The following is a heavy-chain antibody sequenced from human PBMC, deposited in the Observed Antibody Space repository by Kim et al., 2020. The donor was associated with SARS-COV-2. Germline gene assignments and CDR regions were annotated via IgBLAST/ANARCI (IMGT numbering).Heavy chain of an antibody. V-gene: IGHV3-11*05. D-gene: IGHD2-2*01. CDR2: ISSSSSYT. CDR1: GFTFSDYY. CDR3: ARVGYCSSTSCSNFDY. Sequence: GGSLRLSCAASGFTFSDYYMSWIRQAPGKGLEWVSYISSSSSYTNYADSVKGRFTISRDNAKNSLYLQMNSLRAEDTAVYYCARVGYCSSTSCSNFDYWGQGTLVTVSS. J-gene: IGHJ4*02.